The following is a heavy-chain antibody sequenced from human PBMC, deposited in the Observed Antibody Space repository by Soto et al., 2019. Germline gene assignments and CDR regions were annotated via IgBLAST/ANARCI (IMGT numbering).Heavy chain of an antibody. V-gene: IGHV3-48*01. CDR1: GFTFSSYS. J-gene: IGHJ4*02. CDR3: ARDGGGIVATLDY. Sequence: GRSLRLSCAASGFTFSSYSMNWVRQAPGKGLEWVSYISSSSSTIYYADSVKGRFTISRDNAKNSLYLQMNSLRAEDTAVYYCARDGGGIVATLDYWGQGTLVTVSS. CDR2: ISSSSSTI. D-gene: IGHD5-12*01.